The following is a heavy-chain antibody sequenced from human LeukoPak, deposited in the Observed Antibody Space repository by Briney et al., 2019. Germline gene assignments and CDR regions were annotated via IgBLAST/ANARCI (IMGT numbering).Heavy chain of an antibody. D-gene: IGHD3-10*01. Sequence: PSETLSLTCTVSGGSISSHYWSWIRQPPGKGLEWIGYIYYSGSTNYNPSLKSRVTISVDTSKNQFSLKLSSVTAADTAVYYCARSLYYYGSDSFDIWGQGTMVSVSS. J-gene: IGHJ3*02. CDR3: ARSLYYYGSDSFDI. CDR1: GGSISSHY. CDR2: IYYSGST. V-gene: IGHV4-59*11.